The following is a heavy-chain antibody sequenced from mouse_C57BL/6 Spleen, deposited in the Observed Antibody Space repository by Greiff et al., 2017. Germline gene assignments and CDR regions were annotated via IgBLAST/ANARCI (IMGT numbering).Heavy chain of an antibody. D-gene: IGHD1-1*01. CDR1: GYSFTDYN. Sequence: EVQLQQSGPELVKPGASVKISCKASGYSFTDYNMNWVKQSNGKSLEWIGVINPNYGNTSYNQKFKGKATLTVDQSSSPAYMQLNSLTSEDSAVYYCAITTVVATDWYFDVWGTGTTVTVAS. CDR2: INPNYGNT. V-gene: IGHV1-39*01. CDR3: AITTVVATDWYFDV. J-gene: IGHJ1*03.